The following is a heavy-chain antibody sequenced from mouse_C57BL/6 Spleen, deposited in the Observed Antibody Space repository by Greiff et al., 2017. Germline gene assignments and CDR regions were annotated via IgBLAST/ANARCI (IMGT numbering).Heavy chain of an antibody. CDR2: IYPGSGNT. J-gene: IGHJ4*01. Sequence: VQLQQSGAELVRPGASVKLSCKASGYTFTDYYINWVKQRPGQGLEWIARIYPGSGNTYYNEKFKGKATLTAEKSTSTAYMQLSSLTSEDSAVYFCARSEAPYAMDYWGQGTSVTVSS. CDR3: ARSEAPYAMDY. CDR1: GYTFTDYY. V-gene: IGHV1-76*01.